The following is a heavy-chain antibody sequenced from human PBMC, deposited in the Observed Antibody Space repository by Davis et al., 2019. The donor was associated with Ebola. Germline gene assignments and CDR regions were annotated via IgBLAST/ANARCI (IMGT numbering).Heavy chain of an antibody. J-gene: IGHJ4*02. CDR1: GLSASTNY. Sequence: GESLKISCAVSGLSASTNYMSWVRQAPGKGLEWVSNINAGSSRKSYADSVKGRFTISRDNAKNSLYLQMNSLGDEDTAVYYCVREWFGETDWGQGTLVTVSS. D-gene: IGHD3-10*01. V-gene: IGHV3-48*02. CDR2: INAGSSRK. CDR3: VREWFGETD.